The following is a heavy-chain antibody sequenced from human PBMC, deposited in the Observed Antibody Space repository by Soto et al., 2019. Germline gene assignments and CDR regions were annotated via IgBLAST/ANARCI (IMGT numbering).Heavy chain of an antibody. Sequence: SETLSLTCTVSGDSITGYYWSWIRQPAGRGLEWIGRVSHTGYTTYNPSLRGRVTMSLDTSKNQISLKLSSVTAADTAVYYCARGSVAGFDYWGQGTLVTVSS. CDR2: VSHTGYT. CDR1: GDSITGYY. J-gene: IGHJ4*02. CDR3: ARGSVAGFDY. D-gene: IGHD6-19*01. V-gene: IGHV4-4*07.